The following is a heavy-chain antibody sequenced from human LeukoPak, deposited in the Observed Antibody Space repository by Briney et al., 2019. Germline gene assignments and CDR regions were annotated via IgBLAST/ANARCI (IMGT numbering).Heavy chain of an antibody. D-gene: IGHD3-22*01. CDR1: GGSFSGYY. V-gene: IGHV4-34*01. CDR2: INHSGST. J-gene: IGHJ6*03. Sequence: PSETLSLTCAVYGGSFSGYYRSWIRQPPGKGLEWIGEINHSGSTNYNPSLKSRVTISVDTSKNQFSLKLSSVTAADTAVYYCARRPGSYYYDSSGYYYPHYYYMDVWGKGTTVTVSS. CDR3: ARRPGSYYYDSSGYYYPHYYYMDV.